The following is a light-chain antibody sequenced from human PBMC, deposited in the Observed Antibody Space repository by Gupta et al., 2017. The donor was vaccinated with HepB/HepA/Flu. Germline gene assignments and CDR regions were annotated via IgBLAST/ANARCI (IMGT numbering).Light chain of an antibody. J-gene: IGKJ4*01. V-gene: IGKV3-15*01. Sequence: IVMTQSPDTLSVSPGESATLSCRASQSGSSNLAWYQQKPGQAPRLLIYWASTRATGIPDRFSGSGSETEFTLKISRLKSEDFAAYYCQQYHQGPPFTFGDGTKVEIK. CDR2: WAS. CDR3: QQYHQGPPFT. CDR1: QSGSSN.